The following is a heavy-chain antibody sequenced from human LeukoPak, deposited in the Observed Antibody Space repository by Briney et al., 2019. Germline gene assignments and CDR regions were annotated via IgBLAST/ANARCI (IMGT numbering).Heavy chain of an antibody. D-gene: IGHD3-10*01. CDR2: ISSSSSYI. J-gene: IGHJ4*02. CDR3: ARGFDNYYALPGGY. Sequence: PGGSLRLSCAASGFTFSSYSMNWVRQAPGKGLEWVSSISSSSSYIYYADSVEGRFTISRDNAKKSLYLQMNSLRAEDTAVYYCARGFDNYYALPGGYWGQGTLVTVSS. CDR1: GFTFSSYS. V-gene: IGHV3-21*01.